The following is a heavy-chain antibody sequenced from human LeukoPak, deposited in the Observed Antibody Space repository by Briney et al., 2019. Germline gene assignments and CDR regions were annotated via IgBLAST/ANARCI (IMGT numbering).Heavy chain of an antibody. CDR1: GYTFTGYY. J-gene: IGHJ4*02. CDR2: INPNSGGT. CDR3: ATGYGDETGGFDY. Sequence: ASVKVSCKASGYTFTGYYMHWVRQAPGQGLEWMGWINPNSGGTNYAQKLQGRVTMTTDTSTSTAYMELRSLRSDDTAVYYCATGYGDETGGFDYWGQGTLVTVSS. V-gene: IGHV1-2*02. D-gene: IGHD4-17*01.